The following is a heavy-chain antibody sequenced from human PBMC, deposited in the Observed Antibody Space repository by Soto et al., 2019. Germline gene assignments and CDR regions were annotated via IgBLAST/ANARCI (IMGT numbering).Heavy chain of an antibody. D-gene: IGHD6-6*01. CDR2: IYSGGST. CDR1: GFTVSGHY. CDR3: ARDRAISDYRSSGALGL. V-gene: IGHV3-66*01. Sequence: EVQLVESGGGLVQPGGSLRLSCAASGFTVSGHYMSWVRQAPGKGLEWVSVIYSGGSTYYANSVTGRFTISRDNSRNTVYLQMNSLRAEDTAVYYCARDRAISDYRSSGALGLWGQGTLVSVS. J-gene: IGHJ4*02.